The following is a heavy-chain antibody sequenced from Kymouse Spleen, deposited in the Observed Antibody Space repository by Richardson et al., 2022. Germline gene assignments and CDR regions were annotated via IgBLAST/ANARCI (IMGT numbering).Heavy chain of an antibody. D-gene: IGHD3-9*01. CDR2: IKQDGSEK. CDR1: GFTFSSYW. J-gene: IGHJ6*02. CDR3: ARDPISSYYYYYGMDV. V-gene: IGHV3-7*01. Sequence: EVQLVESGGGLVQPGGSLRLSCAASGFTFSSYWMSWVRQAPGKGLEWVANIKQDGSEKYYVDSVKGRFTISRDNAKNSLYLQMNSLRAEDTAVYYCARDPISSYYYYYGMDVWGQGTTVTVSS.